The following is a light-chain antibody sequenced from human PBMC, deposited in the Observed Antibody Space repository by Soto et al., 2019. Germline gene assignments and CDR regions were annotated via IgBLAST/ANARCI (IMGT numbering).Light chain of an antibody. CDR1: QGISSY. CDR3: QQYNSHWT. Sequence: AIRMTQSPSSLSASTGDRVTIAFRASQGISSYLAWYQQKPGKAPKLLIYAAYNLQSGVPSRFSGIGSGTEFTLTISSLQPDDFATYYCQQYNSHWTFGQGTKVDIK. CDR2: AAY. J-gene: IGKJ1*01. V-gene: IGKV1-8*01.